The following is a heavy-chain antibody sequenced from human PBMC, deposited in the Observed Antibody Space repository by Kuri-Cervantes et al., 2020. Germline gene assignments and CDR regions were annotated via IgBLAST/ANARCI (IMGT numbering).Heavy chain of an antibody. CDR3: ARVQLGMSGWFDP. CDR2: ILYDGSDK. D-gene: IGHD7-27*01. V-gene: IGHV3-33*05. Sequence: GGSLRLSCAASGFTFSTYGMHWVRQAPGKGLEWVALILYDGSDKYYTDSVKGRFTISRDNSKNTLYLQMSSLRAEDTAVYYCARVQLGMSGWFDPWGQGTLVTVSS. J-gene: IGHJ5*02. CDR1: GFTFSTYG.